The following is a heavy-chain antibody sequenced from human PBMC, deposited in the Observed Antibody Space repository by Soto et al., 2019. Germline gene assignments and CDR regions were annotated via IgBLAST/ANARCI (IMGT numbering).Heavy chain of an antibody. J-gene: IGHJ6*01. V-gene: IGHV3-23*01. CDR3: AKGMGLPSGVSLDV. Sequence: VQLLESGGGLVQPGGSLRLSCAASGFSFSSFAMSWVRQAPGKGLEWVSVISGDGGSTYSADSVRGRFIISRDNSKNMLYRQMNSLRAEDTAVYSCAKGMGLPSGVSLDVW. CDR1: GFSFSSFA. CDR2: ISGDGGST. D-gene: IGHD3-3*01.